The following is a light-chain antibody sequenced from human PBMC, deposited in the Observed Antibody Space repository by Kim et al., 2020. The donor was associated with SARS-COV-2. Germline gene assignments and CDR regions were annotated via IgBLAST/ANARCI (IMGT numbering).Light chain of an antibody. J-gene: IGLJ1*01. CDR2: YDR. CDR3: QVWVTGTDHYV. CDR1: NMGGQY. Sequence: APGQTARITCAGKNMGGQYVHWYQQKPGQAPVLVMYYDRDRPSGIPERFSGSKSANTATLTISGAEAGDAADYYCQVWVTGTDHYVFGAGTKVTVL. V-gene: IGLV3-21*01.